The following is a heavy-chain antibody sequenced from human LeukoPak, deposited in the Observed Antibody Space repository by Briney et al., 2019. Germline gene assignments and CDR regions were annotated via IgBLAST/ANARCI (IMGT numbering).Heavy chain of an antibody. V-gene: IGHV3-11*04. D-gene: IGHD2/OR15-2a*01. CDR3: TGGSDKVLSGEYYYYMDV. CDR1: GFTFSDYY. CDR2: ISSSGSTI. Sequence: PGGSLRLSCAASGFTFSDYYMSWIRQAPGKGLEWVSYISSSGSTIYYADSVKGRFTISRDSAKNSLALQMHSLRAEDTAVYYCTGGSDKVLSGEYYYYMDVWGTGTTVTVSS. J-gene: IGHJ6*03.